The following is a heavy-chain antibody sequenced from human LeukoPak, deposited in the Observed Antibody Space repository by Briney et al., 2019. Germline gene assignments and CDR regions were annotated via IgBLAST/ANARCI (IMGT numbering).Heavy chain of an antibody. D-gene: IGHD2-15*01. V-gene: IGHV3-7*01. CDR1: GFTFSSYW. CDR3: ARSGVRYCSGGSCYSI. J-gene: IGHJ4*02. CDR2: IKQDGSEK. Sequence: PGGSLRLSCAASGFTFSSYWMSWLRQAPGKALEWVANIKQDGSEKYYVDSVKGRFTISRDNAKNSLYLQMNSLRAEDTAVYYCARSGVRYCSGGSCYSIWGQGTLVNVSS.